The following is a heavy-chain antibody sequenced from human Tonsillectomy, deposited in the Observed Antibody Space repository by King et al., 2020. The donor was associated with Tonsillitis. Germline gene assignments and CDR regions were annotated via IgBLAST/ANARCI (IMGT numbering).Heavy chain of an antibody. D-gene: IGHD2-15*01. V-gene: IGHV3-23*04. CDR1: GFTFRSYA. CDR3: VREMLTGSCADY. Sequence: VQLVESGGGLVQPGGPLRLSCAASGFTFRSYALSWVRQSPGKGLQWCSAISGSGYKTYYIDSVKGRFTISRDNSKNTVSLQMNSLRAEDTGVYYCVREMLTGSCADYWGQGTLVTVSS. J-gene: IGHJ4*02. CDR2: ISGSGYKT.